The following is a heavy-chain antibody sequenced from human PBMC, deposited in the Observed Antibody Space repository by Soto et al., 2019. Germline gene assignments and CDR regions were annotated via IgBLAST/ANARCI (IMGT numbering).Heavy chain of an antibody. Sequence: QVQLVESGGGLVKPGGSLRLSCAASGFTFSEHYMSWVRQAPGRGLEWVSCISHTDTAIYYVDSVKGRFTISRDNAKNSLYLQMNSLRDEDTAVYYCVRDRGYMDVWGGGTTVTVSS. V-gene: IGHV3-11*01. J-gene: IGHJ6*03. CDR2: ISHTDTAI. CDR3: VRDRGYMDV. CDR1: GFTFSEHY.